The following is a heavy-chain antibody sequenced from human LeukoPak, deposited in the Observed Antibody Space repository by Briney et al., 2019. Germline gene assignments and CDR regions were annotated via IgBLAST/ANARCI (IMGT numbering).Heavy chain of an antibody. CDR3: ARDISYGSGTSGPGGY. CDR1: GFAVSSNY. D-gene: IGHD3-10*01. Sequence: GGSLRLSCAASGFAVSSNYMSWVRQAPGKGLEWVSVIYSGGSTYYADSVKGRFTISRDNSKNTLYLQMNSLRAEDTAVYYCARDISYGSGTSGPGGYWGQGTLVTVSS. V-gene: IGHV3-66*01. J-gene: IGHJ4*02. CDR2: IYSGGST.